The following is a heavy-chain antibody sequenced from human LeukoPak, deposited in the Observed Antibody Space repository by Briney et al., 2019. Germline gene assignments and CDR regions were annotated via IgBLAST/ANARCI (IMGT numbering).Heavy chain of an antibody. D-gene: IGHD3-3*01. V-gene: IGHV4-61*02. CDR1: GGSICSGSYY. J-gene: IGHJ2*01. CDR3: ARDTAYTIFGVVIDYWYFDL. CDR2: IYTSGST. Sequence: SQTLSLTCTVSGGSICSGSYYWSWIRQPAGKGLEWIGRIYTSGSTNYNPSLKSRVTISVDTSKNQFSLKLSSVTAADTAVYYCARDTAYTIFGVVIDYWYFDLWGRGTLVTVSS.